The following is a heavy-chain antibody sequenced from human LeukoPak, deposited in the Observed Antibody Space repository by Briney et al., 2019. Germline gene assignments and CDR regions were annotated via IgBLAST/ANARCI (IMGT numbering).Heavy chain of an antibody. D-gene: IGHD3-22*01. Sequence: GGSLRLSCAASGFTFSSYWMSWVRQAPRTGLEWVANIKQDGRDKYYVDSVKGRFTISRDNAKNSLYLQMNSLRAEDTAVYYCARDSPHYYDSSGYWFDPWGQGTLVTVSS. V-gene: IGHV3-7*01. CDR3: ARDSPHYYDSSGYWFDP. CDR1: GFTFSSYW. CDR2: IKQDGRDK. J-gene: IGHJ5*02.